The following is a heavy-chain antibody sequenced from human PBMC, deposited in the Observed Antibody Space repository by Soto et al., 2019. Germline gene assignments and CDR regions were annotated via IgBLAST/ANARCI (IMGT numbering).Heavy chain of an antibody. J-gene: IGHJ3*02. Sequence: TSETLSLTCTVSGGSISSGDYYWTWIRQPPGKGLEWIGYIYYSGSTNYNPSLKSRVTISVDTSKNQFSLKLSSVTAADTAVYYCARLYGLDAFDIWGQGTMVTVSS. CDR1: GGSISSGDYY. D-gene: IGHD3-16*02. V-gene: IGHV4-61*08. CDR2: IYYSGST. CDR3: ARLYGLDAFDI.